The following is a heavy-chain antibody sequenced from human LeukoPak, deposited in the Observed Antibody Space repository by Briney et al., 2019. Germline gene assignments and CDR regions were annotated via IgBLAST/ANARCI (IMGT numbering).Heavy chain of an antibody. CDR2: IYYSGNS. CDR3: ARQARRPFYFDS. V-gene: IGHV4-59*08. J-gene: IGHJ4*02. CDR1: GGSISSYY. Sequence: PSETLSLTCTVSGGSISSYYWSWIRQPPGKGLEWIGYIYYSGNSFYNPSLKSRVTISVDTSKNQFSLKVNSVTAADTAVYYCARQARRPFYFDSWGQGTLVTVSS.